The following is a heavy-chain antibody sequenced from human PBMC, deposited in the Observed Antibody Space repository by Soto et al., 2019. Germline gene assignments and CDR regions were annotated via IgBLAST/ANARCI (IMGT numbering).Heavy chain of an antibody. Sequence: SETLSLTCTVSGGSISSYYWSWIRQPPGKGLEWIGYIYYSGSTNYNPSLKSRVTISVDTSKNQFSLKLSSVTAADTAVYYCARQVGDMVRVFDYWGQGTLVTVSS. V-gene: IGHV4-59*08. D-gene: IGHD3-10*01. CDR1: GGSISSYY. CDR3: ARQVGDMVRVFDY. CDR2: IYYSGST. J-gene: IGHJ4*02.